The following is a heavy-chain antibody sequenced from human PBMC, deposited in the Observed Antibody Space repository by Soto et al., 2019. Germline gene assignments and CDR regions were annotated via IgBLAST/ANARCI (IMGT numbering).Heavy chain of an antibody. CDR3: ARGGVDVVATSAFDY. Sequence: QVQLVQSGAEVKKPGSSVKVSCKASGGTFNNYAISWVRQAPGQGLEWMGGIIPIIGTADYAHKFQDRLAISAEESTGTTFMELSSLRSEDTALYYCARGGVDVVATSAFDYWGQGTLVTVSS. CDR1: GGTFNNYA. V-gene: IGHV1-69*01. J-gene: IGHJ4*02. D-gene: IGHD5-12*01. CDR2: IIPIIGTA.